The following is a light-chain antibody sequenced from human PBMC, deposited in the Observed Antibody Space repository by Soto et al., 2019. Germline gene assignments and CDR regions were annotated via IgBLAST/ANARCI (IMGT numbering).Light chain of an antibody. Sequence: EIVLTQSPGTLSLSPGESATLSCRASQTVGSDYLAWYQQRPGQAPRLLIYGASSRATGIPNRFSGSGSGTDFTITISRLEPEDFAMYFCQQYRTSAQTFGQGTKVEIK. V-gene: IGKV3-20*01. CDR2: GAS. CDR3: QQYRTSAQT. CDR1: QTVGSDY. J-gene: IGKJ1*01.